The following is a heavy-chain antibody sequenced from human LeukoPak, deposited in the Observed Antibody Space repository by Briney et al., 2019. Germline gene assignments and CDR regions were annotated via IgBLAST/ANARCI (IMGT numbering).Heavy chain of an antibody. CDR3: AKDKSRDDFWSGYYPY. CDR2: ISWDGGST. V-gene: IGHV3-43D*03. J-gene: IGHJ4*02. Sequence: PGGSLRLSCAASGFTFDDYAMHWVRQAPGKGLEWVSLISWDGGSTYYADSVKGRFTISRGNSKNSLYLQMNSLRAEDTALYYCAKDKSRDDFWSGYYPYWGQGTLVTVSS. CDR1: GFTFDDYA. D-gene: IGHD3-3*01.